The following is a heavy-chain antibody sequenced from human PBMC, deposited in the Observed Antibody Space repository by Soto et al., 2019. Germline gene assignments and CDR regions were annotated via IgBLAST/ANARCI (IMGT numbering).Heavy chain of an antibody. D-gene: IGHD3-10*01. Sequence: GGSLRLSCVASGFTFTTYWMSWVRQAPGKGLQWVANIRQDGGAQYYVDSVKGRFTISRDNAKNSVYLQMDSLRVEDTAVYYCVRGGHGSGSYLGSSWGQGILVTVS. CDR1: GFTFTTYW. J-gene: IGHJ5*02. V-gene: IGHV3-7*03. CDR3: VRGGHGSGSYLGSS. CDR2: IRQDGGAQ.